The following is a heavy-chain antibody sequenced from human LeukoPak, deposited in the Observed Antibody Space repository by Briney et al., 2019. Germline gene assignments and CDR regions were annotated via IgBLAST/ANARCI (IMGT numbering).Heavy chain of an antibody. CDR3: ARPENNWNYLWAFDI. CDR1: GFTFSSYS. CDR2: ISSSSSTI. D-gene: IGHD1-7*01. J-gene: IGHJ3*02. V-gene: IGHV3-48*04. Sequence: HTGGSLRLSCAASGFTFSSYSMNWVRQAPGKGLEWVSYISSSSSTIYYADSVKGRFTISRDNAKNSLYLQMNSLRAEDAAVYYCARPENNWNYLWAFDIWGQGTMVTVSS.